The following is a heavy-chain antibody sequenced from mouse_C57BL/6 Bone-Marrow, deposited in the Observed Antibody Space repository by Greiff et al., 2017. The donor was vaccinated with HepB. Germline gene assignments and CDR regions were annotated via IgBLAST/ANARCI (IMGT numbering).Heavy chain of an antibody. CDR1: GYSFTGYY. Sequence: VQLQQSGPELVKPGASVKISCKASGYSFTGYYMNWVKQSPEKSLEWIGEINPSTGGTTYNQKFKAKATLTVDKSSSTAYMQLKSLTSEDSAVYYCARSGDYYFDYWGQGTTLTVSS. V-gene: IGHV1-42*01. D-gene: IGHD4-1*01. CDR3: ARSGDYYFDY. J-gene: IGHJ2*01. CDR2: INPSTGGT.